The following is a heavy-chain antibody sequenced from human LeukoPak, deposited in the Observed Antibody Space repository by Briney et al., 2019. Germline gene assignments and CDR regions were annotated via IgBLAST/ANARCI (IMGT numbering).Heavy chain of an antibody. CDR2: IWYDGSNK. J-gene: IGHJ4*02. V-gene: IGHV3-33*01. D-gene: IGHD3-10*01. CDR1: GFIFSTYG. Sequence: GGSLRLSCAASGFIFSTYGMHWVRQAPGKGLDWVALIWYDGSNKYYVESVKGRFTISRDNSKKTLYLQMNSLRAEDTAVYYCARDSSLGLGSPDYWGQGTLVTVSS. CDR3: ARDSSLGLGSPDY.